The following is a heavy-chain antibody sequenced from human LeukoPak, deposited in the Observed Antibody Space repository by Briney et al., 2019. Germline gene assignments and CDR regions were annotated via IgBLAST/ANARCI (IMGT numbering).Heavy chain of an antibody. Sequence: ASETLSLTCTVSGGSISSSSYYWGWIRQPPGKGLEWIGEINHSGSTNYNPSLKSRVTISVDTSKNQFSLKLGSVTAADTAVYYCARLRGYSYGSNYYWGQGTLVTVSS. V-gene: IGHV4-39*07. CDR2: INHSGST. CDR3: ARLRGYSYGSNYY. D-gene: IGHD5-18*01. CDR1: GGSISSSSYY. J-gene: IGHJ4*02.